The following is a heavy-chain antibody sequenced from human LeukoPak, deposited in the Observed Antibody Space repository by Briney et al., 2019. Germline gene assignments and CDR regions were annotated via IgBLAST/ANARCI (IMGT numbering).Heavy chain of an antibody. CDR2: INPNSGGT. D-gene: IGHD3-10*01. J-gene: IGHJ6*03. Sequence: ASVKVSCKASGYTFTGYYMHWVRQAPGQGLEWMGWINPNSGGTNYAQKFQGRVTMTRDTSISTAYMELSRLRSDDTAVYYCARGVFGEGYYYYMDVWGKGTTVTVSS. CDR1: GYTFTGYY. V-gene: IGHV1-2*02. CDR3: ARGVFGEGYYYYMDV.